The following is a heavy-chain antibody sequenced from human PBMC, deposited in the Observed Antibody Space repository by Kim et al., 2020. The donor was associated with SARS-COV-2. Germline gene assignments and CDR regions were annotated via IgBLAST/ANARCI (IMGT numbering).Heavy chain of an antibody. V-gene: IGHV5-10-1*01. J-gene: IGHJ6*02. CDR3: ARLNFDILTGYYYYGMDV. D-gene: IGHD3-9*01. CDR2: IDPSDSYT. Sequence: GESLKISCKGSGYSFTSYWISWVRQMPGKGLEWMGRIDPSDSYTNYSPSFQGHVIISADKSISTAYLQWSSLKASDTAMYYCARLNFDILTGYYYYGMDVWGQGTTVTVSS. CDR1: GYSFTSYW.